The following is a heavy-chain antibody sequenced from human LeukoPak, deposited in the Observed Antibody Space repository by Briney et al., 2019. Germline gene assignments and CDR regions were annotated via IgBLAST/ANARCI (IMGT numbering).Heavy chain of an antibody. D-gene: IGHD3-22*01. Sequence: QSGGSLRLSCAASGFTFSSYAMHWVRQAPGKGLEWVAVISYDGSNKYYADSVKGRYTISRDNSKNTLCLQMNSLRAEDTAVYYCARDQGGYYPYYFDYWGQGTLVTVSS. CDR3: ARDQGGYYPYYFDY. J-gene: IGHJ4*02. CDR1: GFTFSSYA. V-gene: IGHV3-30-3*01. CDR2: ISYDGSNK.